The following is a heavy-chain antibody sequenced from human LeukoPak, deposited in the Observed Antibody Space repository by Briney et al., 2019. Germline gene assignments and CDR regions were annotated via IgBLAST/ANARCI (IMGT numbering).Heavy chain of an antibody. CDR3: ARGSTYYDSSGQVPFDY. V-gene: IGHV3-48*01. CDR1: GFTFSTYS. Sequence: GGSLRLSCAASGFTFSTYSMNWVRQAPGKGLEWVSYISSSSSAIYYADSVKGRFTISRDNAKNSLYLQMNSLRAEDTAVYYCARGSTYYDSSGQVPFDYWGQGTLVTVSS. J-gene: IGHJ4*02. D-gene: IGHD3-22*01. CDR2: ISSSSSAI.